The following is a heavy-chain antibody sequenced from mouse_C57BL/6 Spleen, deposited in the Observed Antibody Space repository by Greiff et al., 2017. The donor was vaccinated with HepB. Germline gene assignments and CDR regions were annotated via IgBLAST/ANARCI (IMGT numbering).Heavy chain of an antibody. CDR1: GYTFTSYW. Sequence: VQLQQPGAELVRPGTSVKLSCKASGYTFTSYWMHWVKQRPGQGLEWIGVIDPSDSYTNYNQKFKGKATLTVDTSSSTAYMQLSSLTSEDSAVYYCARPYYSKGYYAMDYWGQGTSVTVSS. D-gene: IGHD2-5*01. CDR3: ARPYYSKGYYAMDY. CDR2: IDPSDSYT. J-gene: IGHJ4*01. V-gene: IGHV1-59*01.